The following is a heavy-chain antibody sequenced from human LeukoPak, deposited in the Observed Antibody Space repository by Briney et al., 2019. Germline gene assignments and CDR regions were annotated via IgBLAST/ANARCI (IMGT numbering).Heavy chain of an antibody. J-gene: IGHJ4*02. Sequence: AGGSLRLSCGASGFSFSTYTMNWVRQAPGKGLEWVAFISSRSTYVDYADSVKGRFTISRDNAENSLFLQMNSLRAEDTAVYYCARSSSWYRYFDYWGQGTLVTVSP. CDR2: ISSRSTYV. CDR3: ARSSSWYRYFDY. V-gene: IGHV3-21*01. CDR1: GFSFSTYT. D-gene: IGHD6-13*01.